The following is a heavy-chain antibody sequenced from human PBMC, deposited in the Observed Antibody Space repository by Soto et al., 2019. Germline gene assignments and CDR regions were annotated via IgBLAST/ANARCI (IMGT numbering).Heavy chain of an antibody. Sequence: QLQLQESGPGLVKPSETLSLTCTVSGGSISSSSYYWGWIRQPPGKGLEWIGSIYYSGSTYYNPSLKIRVTISVDTSKNQFPLKLSSVTAADTAVYYCARHIVGCGGDCPPEGWGQGTLVTVSS. CDR2: IYYSGST. CDR1: GGSISSSSYY. D-gene: IGHD2-21*02. V-gene: IGHV4-39*01. CDR3: ARHIVGCGGDCPPEG. J-gene: IGHJ4*02.